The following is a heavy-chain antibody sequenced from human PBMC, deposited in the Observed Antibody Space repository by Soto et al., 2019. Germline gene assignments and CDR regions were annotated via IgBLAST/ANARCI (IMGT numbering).Heavy chain of an antibody. CDR2: IYYTGST. CDR3: ASRGLRSDAWDY. J-gene: IGHJ4*02. CDR1: GGSISSGGHY. Sequence: SETLSLTCTVSGGSISSGGHYWSWIRQPPGKGPERIGYIYYTGSTNYNPSLKGRVTISVDTSKKQFSLKLSSVTAADTAVYYCASRGLRSDAWDYWGQGTLVTVSS. V-gene: IGHV4-61*08. D-gene: IGHD4-17*01.